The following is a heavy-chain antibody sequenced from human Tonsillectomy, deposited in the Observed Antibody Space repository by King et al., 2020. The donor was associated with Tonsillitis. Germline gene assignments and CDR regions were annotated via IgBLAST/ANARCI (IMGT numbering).Heavy chain of an antibody. D-gene: IGHD3-22*01. CDR2: IRYDGSNK. V-gene: IGHV3-30*02. CDR3: ANVYPYYYDSSGSAPQFDY. Sequence: VQLVESGGGVVQPGGSLRLSCAASGFTFSSYGMHWVRQAPGKGLEWVAFIRYDGSNKYYADSVKGRFTISRDNSKNTLYLQMNSLRAEDTAVYSCANVYPYYYDSSGSAPQFDYWGQGTLVTVSS. J-gene: IGHJ4*02. CDR1: GFTFSSYG.